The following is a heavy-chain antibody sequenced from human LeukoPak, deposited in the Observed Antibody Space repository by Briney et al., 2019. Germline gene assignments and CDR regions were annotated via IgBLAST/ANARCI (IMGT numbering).Heavy chain of an antibody. V-gene: IGHV5-51*01. Sequence: GESLKISCKGSGYSFTNYWIGWARQMPGKGLEWMGIIYPGDSDTRYSPSFQGQVTMSADKSISTAYLQWSSLKASDTAIYYCARHSRRYCSGGSCYSENCDYWGQGTVVTVSS. D-gene: IGHD2-15*01. CDR2: IYPGDSDT. CDR1: GYSFTNYW. CDR3: ARHSRRYCSGGSCYSENCDY. J-gene: IGHJ4*02.